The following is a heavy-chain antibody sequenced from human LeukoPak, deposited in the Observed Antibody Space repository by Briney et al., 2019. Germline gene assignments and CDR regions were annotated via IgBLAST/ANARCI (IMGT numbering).Heavy chain of an antibody. CDR1: GGSISTYY. D-gene: IGHD6-6*01. V-gene: IGHV4-4*09. J-gene: IGHJ4*02. CDR3: ARHDAGIAARPFDN. Sequence: PSETLSLTCTVSGGSISTYYWSWIRRPPGKGLEWIAYIHASGPTNYNPSLKSRITISVDTSKNQFSLKLSSVTAADAAVYYCARHDAGIAARPFDNWGQGTLVTVSS. CDR2: IHASGPT.